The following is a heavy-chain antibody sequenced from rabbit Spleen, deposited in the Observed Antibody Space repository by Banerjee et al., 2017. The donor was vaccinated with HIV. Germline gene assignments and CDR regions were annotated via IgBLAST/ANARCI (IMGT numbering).Heavy chain of an antibody. V-gene: IGHV1S40*01. CDR1: GFSFNSGYD. Sequence: QSSEESGGGLVKPGASLTLTCKASGFSFNSGYDMCWVRQAPGKGLEWIACIYSGSSGSTYSATWAKGRFSISKSSSTTVDLQMTTLTAADTATYFCARDTGTSFSTYGMDLWGPGTLVTVS. J-gene: IGHJ6*01. CDR3: ARDTGTSFSTYGMDL. D-gene: IGHD8-1*01. CDR2: IYSGSSGST.